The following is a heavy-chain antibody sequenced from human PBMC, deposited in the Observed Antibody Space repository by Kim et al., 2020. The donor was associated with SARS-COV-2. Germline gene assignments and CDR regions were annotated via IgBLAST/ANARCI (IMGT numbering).Heavy chain of an antibody. D-gene: IGHD3-10*01. CDR2: INHSGST. CDR1: GGSFSGYY. V-gene: IGHV4-34*01. J-gene: IGHJ4*02. CDR3: ARGVWFGANPPGY. Sequence: SETLSLTCAVYGGSFSGYYWSWIRQPPGKGLEWIGEINHSGSTNYNPSLKSRVTISVDTSKNQFSLKLSSVTAADTAVYYCARGVWFGANPPGYWGQGTLVTVSS.